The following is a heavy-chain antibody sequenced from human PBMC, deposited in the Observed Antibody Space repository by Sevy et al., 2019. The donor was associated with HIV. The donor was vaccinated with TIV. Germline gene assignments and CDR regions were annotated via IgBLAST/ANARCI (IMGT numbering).Heavy chain of an antibody. CDR1: GFTFSSYG. Sequence: GGSLRLSCAASGFTFSSYGMHWVRQAPGKGLEWVAVISYDGSNKYYADSVKGRFTISRDNSKNTLYLQMNSLRAEDTAVYYCAKGAVAGTLTYAYYYYGIDVWGQGTTVTVSS. V-gene: IGHV3-30*18. D-gene: IGHD6-19*01. CDR3: AKGAVAGTLTYAYYYYGIDV. CDR2: ISYDGSNK. J-gene: IGHJ6*02.